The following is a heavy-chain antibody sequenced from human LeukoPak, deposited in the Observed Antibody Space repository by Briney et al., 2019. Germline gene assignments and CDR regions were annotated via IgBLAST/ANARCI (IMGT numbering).Heavy chain of an antibody. CDR3: ASLGKYYDFLSGYYKEGNWFDP. V-gene: IGHV4-39*01. CDR2: IYYSGST. D-gene: IGHD3-3*01. CDR1: GGSISSSRVH. Sequence: SETLSLTCAVSGGSISSSRVHWGWIRQPPGKGLEWIGNIYYSGSTDYNPSLKSRVTISIDTSKNQFSLRLTSVTDADTAVYYCASLGKYYDFLSGYYKEGNWFDPWGQGTLVIVSS. J-gene: IGHJ5*02.